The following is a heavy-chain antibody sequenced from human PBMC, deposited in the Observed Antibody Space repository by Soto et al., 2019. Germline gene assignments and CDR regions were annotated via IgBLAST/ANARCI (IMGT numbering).Heavy chain of an antibody. V-gene: IGHV3-30*18. CDR1: GFIFRTYG. CDR2: ILNDGSSE. Sequence: GGSLRLSCAASGFIFRTYGMHWVRQAPGKGLEWVALILNDGSSEYYADSVKGRFTISRDNSKNMLYLQMNSLRVEDTAMYYCANGRYSSTRGMDVWGQGTMVTVSS. CDR3: ANGRYSSTRGMDV. D-gene: IGHD2-15*01. J-gene: IGHJ6*02.